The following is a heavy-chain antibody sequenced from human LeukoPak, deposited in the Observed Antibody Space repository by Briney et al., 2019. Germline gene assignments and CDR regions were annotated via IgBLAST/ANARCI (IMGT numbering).Heavy chain of an antibody. CDR1: GFTFGDYD. CDR2: IGTAGDT. V-gene: IGHV3-13*01. J-gene: IGHJ4*02. D-gene: IGHD6-13*01. CDR3: XXVAKXRVGGVYYFDY. Sequence: GGSLRLSCAASGFTFGDYDMHWVRQATGKGLEWVSAIGTAGDTYYTGSVKGRFTISRENAKNSLYLQMNSLRAGDTAVYYCXXVAKXRVGGVYYFDYWGQGTLVTVSS.